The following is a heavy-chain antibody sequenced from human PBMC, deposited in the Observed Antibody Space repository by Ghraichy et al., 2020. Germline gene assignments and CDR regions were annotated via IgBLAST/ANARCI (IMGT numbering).Heavy chain of an antibody. J-gene: IGHJ4*02. Sequence: GGSLRLSCEASGFTFSRHWMSWVHQAPGKGLEWVASIKSDGSDIFYVDSVKGRFTISRDNAKNSVSLEMNSLRVEDTAVYYCARDPYGDYKYGGTDYWGQGTLVSVSS. D-gene: IGHD4-17*01. CDR1: GFTFSRHW. CDR3: ARDPYGDYKYGGTDY. V-gene: IGHV3-7*01. CDR2: IKSDGSDI.